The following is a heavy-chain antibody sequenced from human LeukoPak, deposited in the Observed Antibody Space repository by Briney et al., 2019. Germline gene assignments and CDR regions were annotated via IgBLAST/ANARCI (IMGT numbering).Heavy chain of an antibody. Sequence: SGTLSLTCTVSSGSIFNNNWWSWVRQPPGKGLEWIGQIFHSGSTSYSPSLKSRVTISMDKSKNQISLRLTSVTAADTAVYYCARASYSYDISGWVPFDYWGQGTLVTVSS. CDR1: SGSIFNNNW. CDR3: ARASYSYDISGWVPFDY. D-gene: IGHD3-22*01. J-gene: IGHJ4*02. V-gene: IGHV4-4*02. CDR2: IFHSGST.